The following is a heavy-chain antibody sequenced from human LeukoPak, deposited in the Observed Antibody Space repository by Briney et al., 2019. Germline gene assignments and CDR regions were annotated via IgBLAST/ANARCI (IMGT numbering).Heavy chain of an antibody. V-gene: IGHV4-34*01. J-gene: IGHJ4*02. CDR1: GGSFSGYY. D-gene: IGHD3-22*01. CDR3: ARNYYDSSGYIPYYFDY. CDR2: INHSGST. Sequence: PSETLSLTCAVYGGSFSGYYWSWIRQPPGKGLEWIGEINHSGSTNYNPSLKSRVTISVDTSKNQFSLKLSSVTAADTAVYYCARNYYDSSGYIPYYFDYWGQGTLVTVSS.